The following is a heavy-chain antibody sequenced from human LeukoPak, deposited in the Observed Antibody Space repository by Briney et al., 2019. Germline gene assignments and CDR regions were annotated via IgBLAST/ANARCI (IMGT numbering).Heavy chain of an antibody. CDR2: IYYSGST. J-gene: IGHJ4*02. V-gene: IGHV4-59*01. CDR1: GGSISSYY. Sequence: SETLSLTCTVSGGSISSYYWSWIRQPPGKGLEWIGYIYYSGSTNYNPSLKSRVTISVDTSKNQFSLNLSSLTAADTAVYYCARASESYSEFDYWGQGTLVTVSS. D-gene: IGHD1-26*01. CDR3: ARASESYSEFDY.